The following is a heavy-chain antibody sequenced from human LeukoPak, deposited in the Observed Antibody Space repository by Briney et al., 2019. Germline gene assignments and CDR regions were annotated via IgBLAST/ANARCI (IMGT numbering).Heavy chain of an antibody. Sequence: PSQTLSLTCTVSGGSITSDIFYWNWIRQHPGKGLEWSGSIHNSRGTSYNPSLESRLTISVDTSENQFFLKMSYVTAADTAMYYWGKVGGNSNSWGQGTLVTVSS. J-gene: IGHJ5*02. V-gene: IGHV4-31*03. CDR2: IHNSRGT. CDR1: GGSITSDIFY. CDR3: GKVGGNSNS. D-gene: IGHD4-23*01.